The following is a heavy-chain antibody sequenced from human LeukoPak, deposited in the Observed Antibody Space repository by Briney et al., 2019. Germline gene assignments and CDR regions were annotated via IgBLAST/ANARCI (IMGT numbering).Heavy chain of an antibody. CDR3: VWSRDGNNVDT. CDR1: GGSINSYY. CDR2: IKYSGTA. D-gene: IGHD5-24*01. J-gene: IGHJ4*02. Sequence: SETLSLTCSVSGGSINSYYWGWVRQPPGKGLEWIGHIKYSGTANYNPSLNSRVTISIDTSKTRFSLKLTSVTAADTAVFFCVWSRDGNNVDTWGQGTLVTVSS. V-gene: IGHV4-59*01.